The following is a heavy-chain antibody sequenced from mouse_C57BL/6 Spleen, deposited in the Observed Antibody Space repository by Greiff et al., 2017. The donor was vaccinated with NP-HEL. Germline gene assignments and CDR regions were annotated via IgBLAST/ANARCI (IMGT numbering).Heavy chain of an antibody. CDR2: INPSSGYT. CDR1: GYTFTSCW. Sequence: VQLQQSGAELAKPGASVKLSCKASGYTFTSCWMHWVKQRPGQGLEWIGYINPSSGYTKYNQKFKDKATLTADKSSSTAYMQLSSLTYEDSAVYYCATTVVAPYAMDYWGQGTSVTVSS. J-gene: IGHJ4*01. D-gene: IGHD1-1*01. CDR3: ATTVVAPYAMDY. V-gene: IGHV1-7*01.